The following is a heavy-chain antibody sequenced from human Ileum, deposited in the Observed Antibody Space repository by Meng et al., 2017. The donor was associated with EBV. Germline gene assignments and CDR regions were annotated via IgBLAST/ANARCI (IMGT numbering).Heavy chain of an antibody. CDR1: GYTFTNYG. V-gene: IGHV7-4-1*02. J-gene: IGHJ4*02. CDR2: IDTKTGNP. CDR3: APGRLATGWYSFDY. Sequence: QVQLVQSGSEVKKPGXSVKVSXQASGYTFTNYGMNWVRQAPGQGLEWMGCIDTKTGNPTYAQGFTGRFVFSLDTSVSTAYLQIRSLKAEDTAVYYCAPGRLATGWYSFDYWGQGTLVTVSS. D-gene: IGHD1-1*01.